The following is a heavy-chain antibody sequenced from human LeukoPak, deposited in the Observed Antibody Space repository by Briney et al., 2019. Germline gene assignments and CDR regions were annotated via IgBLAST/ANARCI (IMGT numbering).Heavy chain of an antibody. J-gene: IGHJ5*02. CDR1: GGTFSSYA. Sequence: AASVNVSCTASGGTFSSYAISWVRQAPGQGLEWMGGIIPIFGTANYAQKFQGRVTITADESTSTAYMERSSLRSEDTGGYFCARDWFDPWGQGTLVTVSS. CDR2: IIPIFGTA. V-gene: IGHV1-69*13. CDR3: ARDWFDP.